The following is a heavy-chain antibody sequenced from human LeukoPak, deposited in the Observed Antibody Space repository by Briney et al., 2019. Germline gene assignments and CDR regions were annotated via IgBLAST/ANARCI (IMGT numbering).Heavy chain of an antibody. Sequence: PGGSLRLSCAASGFTFSSYSMNWVRQAPGKGLEWVSSISSSSSYIYYADSMKGRFTISRDNAKNSLYLQMNSLRAEDTAVYYCAGYCSSTSCPGDFDYWGQGTLVTVSS. CDR1: GFTFSSYS. CDR2: ISSSSSYI. V-gene: IGHV3-21*01. CDR3: AGYCSSTSCPGDFDY. J-gene: IGHJ4*02. D-gene: IGHD2-2*01.